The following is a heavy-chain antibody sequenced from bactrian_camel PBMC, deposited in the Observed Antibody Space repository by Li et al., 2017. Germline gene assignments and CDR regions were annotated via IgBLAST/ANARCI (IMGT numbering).Heavy chain of an antibody. D-gene: IGHD6*01. J-gene: IGHJ4*01. CDR3: VRGSWYLGDPNY. Sequence: VQLVESGGGLVQPGGSLRLSCAASGFTFSTYAMSWVRQAPGKGLEWVSAINSGGGTTYYADSVKGRFTISRDNAKNTVYLQMNSLKPEDTAVYYCVRGSWYLGDPNYWGQGTQVTVS. CDR2: INSGGGTT. CDR1: GFTFSTYA. V-gene: IGHV3S40*01.